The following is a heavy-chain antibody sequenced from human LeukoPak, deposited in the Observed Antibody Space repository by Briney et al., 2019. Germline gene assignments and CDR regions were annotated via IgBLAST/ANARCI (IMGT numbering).Heavy chain of an antibody. CDR2: IIPIFGIA. CDR1: GGTFSSCA. J-gene: IGHJ5*02. Sequence: GASVKVSCKASGGTFSSCAISWVRQAPGQGLEWMGRIIPIFGIANYAQKFQGRVTITADKSTSTAYMELSSLRSEDTAVYYCARAPKGATINWFDPWGQGTLVTVSS. CDR3: ARAPKGATINWFDP. D-gene: IGHD1-26*01. V-gene: IGHV1-69*04.